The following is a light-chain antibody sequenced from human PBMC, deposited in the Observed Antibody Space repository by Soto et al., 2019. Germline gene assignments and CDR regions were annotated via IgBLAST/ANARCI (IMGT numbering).Light chain of an antibody. CDR2: KAS. J-gene: IGKJ1*01. V-gene: IGKV1-5*03. CDR3: QQYNSYWT. CDR1: QSISSW. Sequence: DIQMTQSPSALSASIGDRVTITCRANQSISSWLAWYQKKPGKAPKLLIYKASSLESGVPSRFSGSRSGTEFNLTISSLQPDDFATYYCQQYNSYWTFGQGTKVEIK.